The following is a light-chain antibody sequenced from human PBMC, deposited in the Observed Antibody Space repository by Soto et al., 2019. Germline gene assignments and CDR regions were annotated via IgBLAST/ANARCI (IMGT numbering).Light chain of an antibody. CDR2: DVS. CDR3: ISYTSSSTRVV. J-gene: IGLJ2*01. Sequence: QSVLTQPASVSGSPGQSITISCTGSNSDVRGYNYVSWYQQYPGKPPKLMIYDVSNRPSGVSHRFSGSKSGYTASLTISGLQSEDEAHYYCISYTSSSTRVVFGGGTQLTVL. V-gene: IGLV2-14*03. CDR1: NSDVRGYNY.